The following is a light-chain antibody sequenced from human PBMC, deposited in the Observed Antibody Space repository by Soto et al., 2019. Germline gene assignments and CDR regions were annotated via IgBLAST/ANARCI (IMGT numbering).Light chain of an antibody. Sequence: DIEMTQSPSSLSASVGERVSITCRASQTISHYLNWYQHKPGKAPNLLIYAASSLQSGVPSRFSGSGSGTDFTLTISSLQPEDFATYYCQQYYSYPWTFGQGTKVDI. J-gene: IGKJ1*01. CDR3: QQYYSYPWT. CDR1: QTISHY. CDR2: AAS. V-gene: IGKV1-39*01.